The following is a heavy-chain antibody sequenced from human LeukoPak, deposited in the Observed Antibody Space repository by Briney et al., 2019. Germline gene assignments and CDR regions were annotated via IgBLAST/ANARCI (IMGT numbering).Heavy chain of an antibody. J-gene: IGHJ4*02. CDR2: ISGSGGST. D-gene: IGHD3-3*01. CDR3: AKIPQLRFLEWLSEYYFDY. CDR1: GFTFSSYA. Sequence: GGSLRLSCAASGFTFSSYAMSLVRQAPGKGLEWVSAISGSGGSTYYADSVKGRFTISRDNSKNTLYLQMNSLRAEDTAVYYCAKIPQLRFLEWLSEYYFDYWGQGTLVTVSS. V-gene: IGHV3-23*01.